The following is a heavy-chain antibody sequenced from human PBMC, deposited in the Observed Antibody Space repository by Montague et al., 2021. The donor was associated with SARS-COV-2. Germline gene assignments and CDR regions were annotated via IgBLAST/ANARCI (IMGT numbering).Heavy chain of an antibody. D-gene: IGHD3-22*01. CDR3: ARGHQGVAMIVVVMIGAKYYFDY. V-gene: IGHV4-34*01. J-gene: IGHJ4*02. CDR1: GGSLNDYY. Sequence: SETLSLTCAVYGGSLNDYYWSWIRQPPGKGLEWIGEINHGGSTNYSPSLKSRVTISADTSKNQFSLKLKSVTAADTANYYCARGHQGVAMIVVVMIGAKYYFDYWGQGSLVTVSS. CDR2: INHGGST.